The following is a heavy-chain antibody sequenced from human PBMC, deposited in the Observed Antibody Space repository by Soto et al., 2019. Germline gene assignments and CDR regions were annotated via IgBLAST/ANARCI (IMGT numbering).Heavy chain of an antibody. CDR2: IYYSGST. Sequence: SQTLSLTCTVSGGSISSYYWSWIRQPPGKGLEWIGYIYYSGSTNYNPSLKSRVTISVDTSKNQFSLKLSSVTAADTAVYYCAGSGYYNYFDYWGQGTLVTVSS. CDR1: GGSISSYY. CDR3: AGSGYYNYFDY. V-gene: IGHV4-59*01. D-gene: IGHD3-9*01. J-gene: IGHJ4*02.